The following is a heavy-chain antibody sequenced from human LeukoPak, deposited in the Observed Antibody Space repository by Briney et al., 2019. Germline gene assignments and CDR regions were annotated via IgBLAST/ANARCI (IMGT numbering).Heavy chain of an antibody. V-gene: IGHV3-30*18. CDR1: GFTLSSYD. CDR3: AKGYEWEASYYYYYMDV. CDR2: ISYDGSNK. J-gene: IGHJ6*03. D-gene: IGHD1-26*01. Sequence: PGGSLRLSCAASGFTLSSYDMHWVRQAPGKGLEWVAVISYDGSNKYYADSVKGRFTISRDNSKNTLFLQMNSLRAEDTAVYYCAKGYEWEASYYYYYMDVWGKGTTVTISS.